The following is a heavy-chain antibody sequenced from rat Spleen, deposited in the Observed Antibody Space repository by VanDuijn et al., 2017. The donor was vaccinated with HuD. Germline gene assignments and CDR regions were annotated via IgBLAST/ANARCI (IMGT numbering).Heavy chain of an antibody. Sequence: EVQLVESGGGLVQPGRSLKLSCAASGFTFSNYGMAWVRQTPTKGLEWVASISTGGGNTYYRDSVKGRFTITRDNAKKTRSLKMDSLRSEDTATYYCARHRCQCPTDYFDYWGQVVMVTVSS. CDR3: ARHRCQCPTDYFDY. D-gene: IGHD3-3*01. CDR1: GFTFSNYG. V-gene: IGHV5S14*01. J-gene: IGHJ2*01. CDR2: ISTGGGNT.